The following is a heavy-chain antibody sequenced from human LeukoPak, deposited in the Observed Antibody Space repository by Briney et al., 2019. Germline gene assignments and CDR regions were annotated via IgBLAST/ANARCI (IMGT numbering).Heavy chain of an antibody. CDR3: ARETVTGKGVDI. CDR1: GLSFRSYW. V-gene: IGHV3-7*01. J-gene: IGHJ3*02. D-gene: IGHD3-9*01. CDR2: IKRDGTEK. Sequence: GGSLRLSCAASGLSFRSYWMSWVRQAPGKGLEWVANIKRDGTEKYYVGSVKGRFTISRDNAKNSLYLQMNSLRAEDTAVYYCARETVTGKGVDIWGQGTMVTVSS.